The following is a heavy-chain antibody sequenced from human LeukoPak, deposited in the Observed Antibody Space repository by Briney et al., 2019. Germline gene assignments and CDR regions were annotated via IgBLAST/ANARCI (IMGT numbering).Heavy chain of an antibody. CDR3: AKDHQEGYLNAFDI. Sequence: SETLSLTCAVYGGSFSGYYWSWIRQPPGKGLEWIGGINHSGSTYYNPSLKSRVTISVDTSKNQFSLNLTSLTAADTAVYFCAKDHQEGYLNAFDIWGQGKMVAVSS. V-gene: IGHV4-34*01. D-gene: IGHD5-12*01. CDR2: INHSGST. J-gene: IGHJ3*02. CDR1: GGSFSGYY.